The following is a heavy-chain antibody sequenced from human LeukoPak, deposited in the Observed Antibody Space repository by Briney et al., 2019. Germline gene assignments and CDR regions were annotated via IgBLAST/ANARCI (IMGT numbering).Heavy chain of an antibody. D-gene: IGHD5-18*01. CDR1: GGSFSGYY. CDR2: INHSGST. Sequence: SETLSLTCAVYGGSFSGYYWSWIRQPPGKGLEWIGEINHSGSTNYNPSLKSRVTISVDTSKNQFSLKLTSVTAADTAVYYCASTHNGYSYGSDAFDIWGQGTMVTVSS. CDR3: ASTHNGYSYGSDAFDI. J-gene: IGHJ3*02. V-gene: IGHV4-34*01.